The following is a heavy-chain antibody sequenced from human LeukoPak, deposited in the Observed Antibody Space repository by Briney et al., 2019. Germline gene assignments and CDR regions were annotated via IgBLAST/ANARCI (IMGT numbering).Heavy chain of an antibody. V-gene: IGHV3-21*01. D-gene: IGHD3-10*01. Sequence: GGSLRLSCAASGFIFSSYSMNWVRQAPGKGLEWVSSISSTSSYIYYADSVKGRFTLSRDNAKNSLYLQMNSLRAEDTAVYYCARVSYYGSGSYWQDYWGQGTLVTVSS. CDR1: GFIFSSYS. J-gene: IGHJ4*02. CDR2: ISSTSSYI. CDR3: ARVSYYGSGSYWQDY.